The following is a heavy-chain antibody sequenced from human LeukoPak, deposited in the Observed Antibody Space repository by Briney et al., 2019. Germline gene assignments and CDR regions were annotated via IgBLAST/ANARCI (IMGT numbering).Heavy chain of an antibody. Sequence: TLSLTCTVSGGSISSDSYYCNWIRQPAGKGLEWIGRIYTSGNTNYNPSLKSRVTISVDTSKNQFSLKLSSVTAADTAVYYCARENVMVRGVLDYWGQGTLVTVSS. D-gene: IGHD3-10*01. CDR3: ARENVMVRGVLDY. V-gene: IGHV4-61*02. CDR2: IYTSGNT. J-gene: IGHJ4*02. CDR1: GGSISSDSYY.